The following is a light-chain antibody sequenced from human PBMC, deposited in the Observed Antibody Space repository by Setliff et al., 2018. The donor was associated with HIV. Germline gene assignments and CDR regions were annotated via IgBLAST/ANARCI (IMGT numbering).Light chain of an antibody. J-gene: IGKJ3*01. V-gene: IGKV3-20*01. CDR2: GGS. CDR3: QQCDRPPFT. CDR1: ENVNSDY. Sequence: EIVLTQSPGTLSLSPGMRATLSCRASENVNSDYLAWYQQKRGQAPRLLIYGGSTRAAGIPERFSGSGAGTVFTLTISRLEPEDFAVYYCQQCDRPPFTFGPGTKWIS.